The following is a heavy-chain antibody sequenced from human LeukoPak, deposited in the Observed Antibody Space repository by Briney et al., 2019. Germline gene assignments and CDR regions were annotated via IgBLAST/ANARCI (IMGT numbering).Heavy chain of an antibody. V-gene: IGHV3-21*01. D-gene: IGHD6-6*01. Sequence: GGSLRLSCAASGFTFSSYAMSWVRQAPGKGLEWVSSISSRSSYTYYADSVKGRFTISRDNAKNSLYLQMNSLRAEDTAVYYCARWPYSSSYYFDYWGQGTLVTVSS. CDR1: GFTFSSYA. J-gene: IGHJ4*02. CDR3: ARWPYSSSYYFDY. CDR2: ISSRSSYT.